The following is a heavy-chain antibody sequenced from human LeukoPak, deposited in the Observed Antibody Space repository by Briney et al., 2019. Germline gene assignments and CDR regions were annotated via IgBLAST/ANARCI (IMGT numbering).Heavy chain of an antibody. J-gene: IGHJ4*02. V-gene: IGHV3-30*03. CDR3: AREGYCSSTSCYGRFFDY. Sequence: GGSLRLSCAASGFTFNSYGMHWVRQAPGKGLEWVAVISYDGSNKYYADSVKGRFTISRDNSKNTLYLQMDSLRAEDTAVYYCAREGYCSSTSCYGRFFDYWGQGTLVTVSS. CDR1: GFTFNSYG. D-gene: IGHD2-2*01. CDR2: ISYDGSNK.